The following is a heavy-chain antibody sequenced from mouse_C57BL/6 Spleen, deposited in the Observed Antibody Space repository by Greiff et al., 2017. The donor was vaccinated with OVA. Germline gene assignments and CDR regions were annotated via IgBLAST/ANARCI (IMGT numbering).Heavy chain of an antibody. Sequence: EVQLQQSGPGLVKPSQSLSLTCSVTGYSITSGYYWNWIRQFPGNKLEWMGYISYDGSNNYNPSLKNRISITRDTSKNQFFLKLNSVTTEDTATYYCAREGDYGSSWDYWGQGTTLTVSS. CDR1: GYSITSGYY. CDR3: AREGDYGSSWDY. CDR2: ISYDGSN. V-gene: IGHV3-6*01. J-gene: IGHJ2*01. D-gene: IGHD1-1*01.